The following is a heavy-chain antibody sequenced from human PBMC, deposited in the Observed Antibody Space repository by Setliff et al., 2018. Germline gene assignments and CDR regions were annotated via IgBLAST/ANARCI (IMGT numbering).Heavy chain of an antibody. J-gene: IGHJ4*02. V-gene: IGHV4-34*08. D-gene: IGHD2-8*02. CDR1: GFTVSSNY. Sequence: SETLRLSCAASGFTVSSNYMSWIRQPPGKGLEWIGEINHSGSTNYNPSLKSRVTISVDSSKNQFSLKLSSVTAADTALYYCTVYNTGSSKDHYWGQGTPVTVSS. CDR3: TVYNTGSSKDHY. CDR2: INHSGST.